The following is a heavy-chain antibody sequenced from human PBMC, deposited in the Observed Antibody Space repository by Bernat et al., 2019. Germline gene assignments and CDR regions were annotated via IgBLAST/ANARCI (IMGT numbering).Heavy chain of an antibody. CDR3: ARDQAGYCSGGSCYRPQYFQH. CDR1: GFTVSSNY. J-gene: IGHJ1*01. V-gene: IGHV3-7*03. Sequence: EVQLVESGGGLIQPGGSLRLSCAASGFTVSSNYMSWVRQAPGKGLEWVVNIKQDGSEKYYLASVKGRFTISRDNSKTTLYLQMNSLRAEDTAVDYCARDQAGYCSGGSCYRPQYFQHWGQGTLVTVSS. D-gene: IGHD2-15*01. CDR2: IKQDGSEK.